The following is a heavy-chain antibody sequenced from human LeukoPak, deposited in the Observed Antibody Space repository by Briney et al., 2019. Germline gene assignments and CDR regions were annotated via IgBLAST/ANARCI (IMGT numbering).Heavy chain of an antibody. V-gene: IGHV4-34*01. CDR1: GGSFSGYY. D-gene: IGHD6-19*01. Sequence: SETLSLTCAVYGGSFSGYYWSWIRQPPGKGLERIGEINHSGSTNYNPSLKSRVTISVDTSKNQFSLKLSSVTAADTAVYYCASIAVAGTPSSDYWGQGTLVTVSS. J-gene: IGHJ4*02. CDR2: INHSGST. CDR3: ASIAVAGTPSSDY.